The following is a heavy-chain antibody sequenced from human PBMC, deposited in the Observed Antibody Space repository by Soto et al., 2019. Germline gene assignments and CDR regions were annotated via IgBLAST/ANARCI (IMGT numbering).Heavy chain of an antibody. CDR3: TSLRSEDYYYYYMDV. CDR2: TSAYNGKA. CDR1: AYSNTIYG. V-gene: IGHV1-18*01. Sequence: QVPLVQSGAEVKKPGASVKVSCKASAYSNTIYGINWVRQAPGQGLEWMGWTSAYNGKAHYAQKVQDRLTVTTDTSTSTAYMELRSLRSDDTAVYYCTSLRSEDYYYYYMDVWGKGTTVTVSS. J-gene: IGHJ6*03.